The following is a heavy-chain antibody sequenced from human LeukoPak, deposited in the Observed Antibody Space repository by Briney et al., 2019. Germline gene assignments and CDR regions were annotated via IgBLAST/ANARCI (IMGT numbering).Heavy chain of an antibody. CDR1: GGSISSGDHS. Sequence: PSETLSLTCAVSGGSISSGDHSWSWIRQPPGKGLEWIGYIYNPSLKSRVTISVDRSKNQFSLKLSSVTAADTAVYYCAREMRGSGSYGQFDYWGQGTLVTVSS. CDR3: AREMRGSGSYGQFDY. V-gene: IGHV4-30-2*01. CDR2: IY. D-gene: IGHD3-10*01. J-gene: IGHJ4*02.